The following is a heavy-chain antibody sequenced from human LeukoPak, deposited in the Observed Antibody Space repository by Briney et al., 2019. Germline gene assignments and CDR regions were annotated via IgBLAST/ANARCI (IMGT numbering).Heavy chain of an antibody. CDR3: AADPYDSSGYPYYFDY. CDR2: IVVGSGNT. J-gene: IGHJ4*02. CDR1: GFTCTSSA. D-gene: IGHD3-22*01. Sequence: ASVKVSCKASGFTCTSSAMQWVRQARGQRLEWIGWIVVGSGNTNYAQKFQERVTITRDMSTSTAYMELSSLRSEDTAVYYCAADPYDSSGYPYYFDYWGQGTLVTVSS. V-gene: IGHV1-58*02.